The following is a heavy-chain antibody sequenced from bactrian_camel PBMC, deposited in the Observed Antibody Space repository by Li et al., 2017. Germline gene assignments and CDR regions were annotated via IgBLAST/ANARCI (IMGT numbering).Heavy chain of an antibody. V-gene: IGHV3S54*01. CDR2: IQPGDDST. CDR3: AARGIGCDLNTPDDFHF. Sequence: QVQLVESGGGSVQAGGSLRLSCGGSGDTNKIAQMGWFRQAPGKEREAVAFIQPGDDSTYYLTAVKGRFTISQDNAEEMLYLEMTMLGPDDTAVYYCAARGIGCDLNTPDDFHFWGQGTQVTVS. J-gene: IGHJ6*01. D-gene: IGHD3*01. CDR1: GDTNKIAQ.